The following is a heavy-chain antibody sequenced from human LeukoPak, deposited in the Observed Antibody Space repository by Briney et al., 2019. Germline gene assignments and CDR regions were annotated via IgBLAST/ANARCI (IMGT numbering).Heavy chain of an antibody. CDR3: ARGGSFHEFDI. CDR1: GYRFTDYW. CDR2: INTNTGGT. D-gene: IGHD3-10*01. V-gene: IGHV1-2*02. Sequence: ASVKVSCKASGYRFTDYWIQWVRQAPGQGLEWMGWINTNTGGTAYAQKFQGRVTMTRDTSLTTSYMDLSRLTSDDTAVYYCARGGSFHEFDIWGQGTMVIVSS. J-gene: IGHJ3*02.